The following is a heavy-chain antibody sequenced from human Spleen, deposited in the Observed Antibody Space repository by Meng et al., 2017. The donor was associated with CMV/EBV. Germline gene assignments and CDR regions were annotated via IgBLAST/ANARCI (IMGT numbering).Heavy chain of an antibody. V-gene: IGHV1-69*02. Sequence: SGGTFISDTFSWVLQAPGQGLEWMVTIIPILGIANYAQKFQGRVTITADKSTSTAYMELSSLISEDTAVYYCASRPSSTNTNWFDPWGQGTLVTVSS. CDR1: GGTFISDT. D-gene: IGHD2-2*01. CDR3: ASRPSSTNTNWFDP. J-gene: IGHJ5*02. CDR2: IIPILGIA.